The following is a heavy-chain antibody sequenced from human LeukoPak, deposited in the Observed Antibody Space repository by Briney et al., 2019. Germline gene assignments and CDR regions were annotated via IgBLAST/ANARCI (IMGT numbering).Heavy chain of an antibody. CDR3: ARDTGPSGTAFDY. V-gene: IGHV4-59*11. CDR1: GGSISSHY. D-gene: IGHD2-2*01. Sequence: SETLSLTCTVSGGSISSHYWGWIRQPPGKGLEWIGSIYYSGSAYYTPSLRSRVTISVATSKSLFSLTLSSVTAADTAVYYCARDTGPSGTAFDYWGQGILVTVSS. CDR2: IYYSGSA. J-gene: IGHJ4*02.